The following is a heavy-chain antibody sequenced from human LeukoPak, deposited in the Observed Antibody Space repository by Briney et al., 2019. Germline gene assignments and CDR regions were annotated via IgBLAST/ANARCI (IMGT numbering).Heavy chain of an antibody. CDR3: ARGIAVAGSFDY. D-gene: IGHD6-19*01. V-gene: IGHV4-59*01. CDR2: IYSSGST. Sequence: SETLSLTCTVSGGSIRGYYCNWLRQPPGEGLEWIGFIYSSGSTNYNPSLKSRVTISVDTSKNQFSLKLSSVTAADTAVYYCARGIAVAGSFDYWGQGTLVTVSS. CDR1: GGSIRGYY. J-gene: IGHJ4*02.